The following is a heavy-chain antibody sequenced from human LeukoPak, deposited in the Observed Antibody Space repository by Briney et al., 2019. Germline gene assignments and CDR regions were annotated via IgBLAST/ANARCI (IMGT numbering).Heavy chain of an antibody. V-gene: IGHV4-4*07. Sequence: SETLSLTCTVSGGSVSSYYLSWIRQPAGKGLEWIGRIYGTVTTYNPSLVGRVTLSVDTSNNHFSLKLRSVTAADRAIYYCARDNSVGDNAWWFDTWGQGNLVTVSS. CDR1: GGSVSSYY. J-gene: IGHJ5*02. CDR3: ARDNSVGDNAWWFDT. D-gene: IGHD1-26*01. CDR2: IYGTVT.